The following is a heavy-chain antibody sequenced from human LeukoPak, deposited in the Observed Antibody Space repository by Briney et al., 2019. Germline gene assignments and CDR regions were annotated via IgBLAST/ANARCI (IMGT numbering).Heavy chain of an antibody. V-gene: IGHV3-23*01. Sequence: GGSLRLSCAASGFTFGSYAMSWVRQAPGKGLEWVSAISGSGGSTYYADSVKGRFTISRDNSKKTLYLQMNSLRAEDTAVYYCAKGTYYYDSSGYYYADAFDIWGQGTMVTVSS. CDR3: AKGTYYYDSSGYYYADAFDI. CDR2: ISGSGGST. CDR1: GFTFGSYA. D-gene: IGHD3-22*01. J-gene: IGHJ3*02.